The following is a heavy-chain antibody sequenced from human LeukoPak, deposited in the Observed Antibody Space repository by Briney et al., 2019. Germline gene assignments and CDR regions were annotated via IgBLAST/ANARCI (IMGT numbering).Heavy chain of an antibody. CDR2: IYYSGNT. CDR3: ASQPATYGDPLYYVY. J-gene: IGHJ4*02. Sequence: SETLSLTCTVSGGSISSYYWSWIRQPPGKGLEWIGYIYYSGNTNYNPSLKSRVTISVDTSKNQFSLKLSSVTAADTAVYYCASQPATYGDPLYYVYWGQGTLVTVSS. CDR1: GGSISSYY. D-gene: IGHD4-17*01. V-gene: IGHV4-59*08.